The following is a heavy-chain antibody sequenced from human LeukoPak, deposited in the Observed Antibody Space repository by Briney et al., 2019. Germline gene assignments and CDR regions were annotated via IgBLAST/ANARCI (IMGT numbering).Heavy chain of an antibody. CDR1: GYTFTSYG. Sequence: ASVKVSCKASGYTFTSYGISWVRQAPGQGLEWMGWISAHNGNTNYAQMLQDRVTMTRDTSTSTAYMDLRNLRSDDTAVYYCARRVPRGYGSYDIDYWGQGTLVTVSS. CDR3: ARRVPRGYGSYDIDY. D-gene: IGHD5-12*01. J-gene: IGHJ4*02. V-gene: IGHV1-18*01. CDR2: ISAHNGNT.